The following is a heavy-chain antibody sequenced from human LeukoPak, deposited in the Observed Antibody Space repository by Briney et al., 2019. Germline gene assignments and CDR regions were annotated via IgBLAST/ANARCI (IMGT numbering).Heavy chain of an antibody. J-gene: IGHJ4*02. D-gene: IGHD6-13*01. CDR3: ARHPAAAGTDGVFDY. CDR2: IYYTGST. V-gene: IGHV4-59*08. Sequence: SETLSLTCTVSGASISGYYWSWIWQPPGKGLEWIGYIYYTGSTNYKSSLKSRVTISVDTSKNQFSLKLTSVTAADTAVYYCARHPAAAGTDGVFDYWGQGTLVTVSS. CDR1: GASISGYY.